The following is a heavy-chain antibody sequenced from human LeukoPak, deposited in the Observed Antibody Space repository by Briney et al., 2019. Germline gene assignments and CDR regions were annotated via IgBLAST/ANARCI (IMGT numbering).Heavy chain of an antibody. CDR3: TTGAPRAYSGSYSNC. J-gene: IGHJ4*02. D-gene: IGHD1-26*01. CDR1: GFTFSNAW. Sequence: GGSLRLSCEASGFTFSNAWMSWVRQAPGQGLEWVGRIKSKTDGGTTDYAAPVKGRFTISRDDSQNTLYPQMNSLKTEDTAVYYCTTGAPRAYSGSYSNCWGQGTLVTVSS. CDR2: IKSKTDGGTT. V-gene: IGHV3-15*01.